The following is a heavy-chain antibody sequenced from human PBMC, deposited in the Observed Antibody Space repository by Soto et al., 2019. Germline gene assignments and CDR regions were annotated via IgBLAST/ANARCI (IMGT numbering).Heavy chain of an antibody. J-gene: IGHJ5*02. Sequence: QVQLVQSGAEMKHPGASVKVSCKASGYTFTSYGISWVRQAPGQGLEWMGWISGFNDDTNHAQKLQGRVTMTKDTSTSTAYMELRSLKSDDTAVYYCARSGSYYPARNWFGPWGQGTLVTVSS. CDR2: ISGFNDDT. CDR3: ARSGSYYPARNWFGP. CDR1: GYTFTSYG. V-gene: IGHV1-18*01. D-gene: IGHD3-10*01.